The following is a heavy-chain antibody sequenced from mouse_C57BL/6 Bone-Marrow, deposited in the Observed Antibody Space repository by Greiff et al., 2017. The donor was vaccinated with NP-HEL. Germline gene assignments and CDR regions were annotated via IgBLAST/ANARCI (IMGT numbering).Heavy chain of an antibody. CDR3: AREGYYGSSLPWFAY. J-gene: IGHJ3*01. V-gene: IGHV5-4*01. D-gene: IGHD1-1*01. Sequence: EVQGVESGGGLVKPGGSLKLSCAASGFTFSSYAMSWVRQTPEKRLEWVATISDGGSYTYYPDNVKGRFTISRDNAKNNLYLQMSHLKSEDTAMYYCAREGYYGSSLPWFAYWGQGTLVTVSA. CDR2: ISDGGSYT. CDR1: GFTFSSYA.